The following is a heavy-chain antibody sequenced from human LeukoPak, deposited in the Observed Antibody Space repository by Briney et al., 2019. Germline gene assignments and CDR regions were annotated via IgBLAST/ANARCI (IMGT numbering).Heavy chain of an antibody. CDR2: IYTSGST. CDR3: ARDDVVVVAANPSDYYYYYMEV. V-gene: IGHV4-4*07. Sequence: SETLSLTCTVSGGSISSYYWSWIRQPAGKGQEWIGRIYTSGSTNYNPSLKSRVTMSVDTSKNQFSLKLSSVTAADTAVYYCARDDVVVVAANPSDYYYYYMEVWGKGTTVTVSS. D-gene: IGHD2-15*01. J-gene: IGHJ6*03. CDR1: GGSISSYY.